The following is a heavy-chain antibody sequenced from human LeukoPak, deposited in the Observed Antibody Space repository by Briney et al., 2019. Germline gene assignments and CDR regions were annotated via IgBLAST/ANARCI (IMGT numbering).Heavy chain of an antibody. Sequence: SETLSLTCTVSGGSISSYYWSWIRQPPGKGLEWIGYIYYSGSTNYNPSLKSRVTISVDTSKNQFSLKLSSVTAADTAVYYCARDKRGTDEYYFDYWGQGTLVTVSS. CDR2: IYYSGST. V-gene: IGHV4-59*01. D-gene: IGHD1-1*01. CDR3: ARDKRGTDEYYFDY. J-gene: IGHJ4*02. CDR1: GGSISSYY.